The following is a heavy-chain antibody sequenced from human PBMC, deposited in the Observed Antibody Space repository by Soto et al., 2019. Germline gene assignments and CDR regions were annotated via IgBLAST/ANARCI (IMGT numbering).Heavy chain of an antibody. CDR2: ISYDGSNK. Sequence: PGGSLRLSCAASGFTFSSYGMHWVRQAPGKGLEWVAVISYDGSNKYCADSVKGRFTISRDNSKNTLYLQMNSLRAEDTAVYYCAKDRRGYYDILTGSTHYGMDVWGQGTTVTVSS. J-gene: IGHJ6*02. CDR1: GFTFSSYG. V-gene: IGHV3-30*18. CDR3: AKDRRGYYDILTGSTHYGMDV. D-gene: IGHD3-9*01.